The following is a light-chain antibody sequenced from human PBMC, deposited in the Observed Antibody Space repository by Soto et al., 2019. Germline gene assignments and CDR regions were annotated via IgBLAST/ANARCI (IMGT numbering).Light chain of an antibody. J-gene: IGKJ2*01. V-gene: IGKV3-20*01. CDR3: QQYGSSYA. CDR1: QSVTSNY. Sequence: EIVLTQSPDTLALSPGERATLSCRASQSVTSNYLAWYQQKPGQAPRLLIFGISSRATGIPDRFSGSGSGTDFTLTIARLEPVDFAVYSCQQYGSSYAFSQGTKLEIK. CDR2: GIS.